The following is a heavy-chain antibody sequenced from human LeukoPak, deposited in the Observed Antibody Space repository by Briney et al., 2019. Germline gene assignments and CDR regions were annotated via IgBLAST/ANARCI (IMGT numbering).Heavy chain of an antibody. CDR3: ARRMVAATPGHY. D-gene: IGHD2-15*01. V-gene: IGHV4-39*01. J-gene: IGHJ4*02. CDR1: GGSISGSSYY. CDR2: ISSSGST. Sequence: PPETLSLTCTVSGGSISGSSYYWGWSRQPPGEGLEWIGSISSSGSTYYNPSLKSRVTISVDTSKNQFSLKLGSVTAADTAVYYCARRMVAATPGHYWGQGTLVTISS.